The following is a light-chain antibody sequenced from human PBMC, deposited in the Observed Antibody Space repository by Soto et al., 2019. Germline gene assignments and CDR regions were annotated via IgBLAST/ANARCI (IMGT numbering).Light chain of an antibody. CDR1: QSLGGN. V-gene: IGKV3-11*01. CDR3: QQRSNWPT. Sequence: ETVMTHSPGTLSVSLCERATLSFRASQSLGGNLAWYQQKPGQAPRLLIYDASNRATGIPARFSGSGSGTDFTLTISSLEPEDFAVYYCQQRSNWPTFGQGTRLEI. CDR2: DAS. J-gene: IGKJ5*01.